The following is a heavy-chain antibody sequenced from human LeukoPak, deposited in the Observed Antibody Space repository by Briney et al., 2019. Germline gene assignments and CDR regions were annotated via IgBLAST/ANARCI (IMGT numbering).Heavy chain of an antibody. D-gene: IGHD1-26*01. J-gene: IGHJ4*02. CDR2: ISYDGSNK. CDR3: ARDPGGCYLYYFDY. CDR1: GFTFSSYA. Sequence: GRSLRLSCAASGFTFSSYAMHWVRQAPGKGLERVAVISYDGSNKYYADSVKGRFTISRDNSKNTLYLQMNSLRAEDTAVYYCARDPGGCYLYYFDYWGQGTLVTVSS. V-gene: IGHV3-30-3*01.